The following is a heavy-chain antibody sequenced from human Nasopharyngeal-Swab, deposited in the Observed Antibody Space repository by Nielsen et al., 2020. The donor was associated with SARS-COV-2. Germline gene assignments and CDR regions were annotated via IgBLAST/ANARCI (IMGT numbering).Heavy chain of an antibody. Sequence: WVRQAPGQGLEWLGWISTYNGNTNYAQKFQGRVTMTRDTSTSTVFMDLSSLRSEDTAVYYCARRGRCSGSSCDMDVWGQGTTVTVSS. CDR2: ISTYNGNT. CDR3: ARRGRCSGSSCDMDV. V-gene: IGHV1-18*01. D-gene: IGHD2-2*01. J-gene: IGHJ6*02.